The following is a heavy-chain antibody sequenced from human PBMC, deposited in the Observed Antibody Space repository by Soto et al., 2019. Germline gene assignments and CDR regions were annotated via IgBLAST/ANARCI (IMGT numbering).Heavy chain of an antibody. J-gene: IGHJ5*02. CDR3: ARAEVLTAPFDP. CDR2: IYYSGTT. Sequence: SETLSLTCTVSGVSIHNSHSFWAWIRQPPGKGLEWIGYIYYSGTTYYNPSLKSRLTISVDTSKNQSSLKLSSVTAADTAVYYCARAEVLTAPFDPWGQGTLVTSPQ. V-gene: IGHV4-31*03. CDR1: GVSIHNSHSF. D-gene: IGHD2-21*02.